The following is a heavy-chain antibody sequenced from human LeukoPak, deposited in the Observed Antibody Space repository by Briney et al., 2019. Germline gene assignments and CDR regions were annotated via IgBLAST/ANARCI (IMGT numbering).Heavy chain of an antibody. Sequence: PSETLSLTCTVSGGSISSYYWSCIRQPPGKGLEWIGYIYYSGSTNYNPSLKSRVTISVDTSKNQFSLKLSSVTAADTAVYYCARRGVRSSSWENYFDYWGQGSLVTVSS. CDR2: IYYSGST. CDR3: ARRGVRSSSWENYFDY. D-gene: IGHD6-13*01. V-gene: IGHV4-59*08. J-gene: IGHJ4*02. CDR1: GGSISSYY.